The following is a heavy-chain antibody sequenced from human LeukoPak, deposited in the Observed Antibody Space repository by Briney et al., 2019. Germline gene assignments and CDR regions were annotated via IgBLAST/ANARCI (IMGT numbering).Heavy chain of an antibody. Sequence: GGSLRLSCAASGFTFSSYAMSWVRQAPGKGLEWVSAISGSGGSTYYADSVKGRFTISRDNSKNTLYLQVNSLRAEDTAVYYCAKGGLSVNVGWFDPWGQGTLVTVSS. CDR1: GFTFSSYA. CDR2: ISGSGGST. CDR3: AKGGLSVNVGWFDP. D-gene: IGHD3-16*01. V-gene: IGHV3-23*01. J-gene: IGHJ5*02.